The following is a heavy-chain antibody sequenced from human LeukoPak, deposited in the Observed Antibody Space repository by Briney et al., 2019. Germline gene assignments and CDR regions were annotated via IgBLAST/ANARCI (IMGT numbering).Heavy chain of an antibody. Sequence: PSETLSLTCTVSGGSISSADYHWSWIRQPPGKGLEWIGSIYYSGSTYYNPSLKSRVTISVDTSKNQFSLKLSSVTAADTAVYYCARLIAVAMAAFDIWGQGTMVTVSS. CDR1: GGSISSADYH. J-gene: IGHJ3*02. D-gene: IGHD6-19*01. CDR3: ARLIAVAMAAFDI. CDR2: IYYSGST. V-gene: IGHV4-39*01.